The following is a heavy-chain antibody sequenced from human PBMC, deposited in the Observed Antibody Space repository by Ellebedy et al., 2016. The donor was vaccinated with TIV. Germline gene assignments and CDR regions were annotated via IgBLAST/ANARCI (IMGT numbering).Heavy chain of an antibody. Sequence: PGGSLRLSCAASGFTFSSYWMHWVRQAPGKGPEWVSGISWHSGDIGYADSVKGRFTISRDNAENSLSLQMDSLKTEDTALYYCAKDKFPSSIGPFDYWGQGTLVTVSS. J-gene: IGHJ4*02. CDR3: AKDKFPSSIGPFDY. CDR2: ISWHSGDI. D-gene: IGHD3-16*01. CDR1: GFTFSSYW. V-gene: IGHV3-9*01.